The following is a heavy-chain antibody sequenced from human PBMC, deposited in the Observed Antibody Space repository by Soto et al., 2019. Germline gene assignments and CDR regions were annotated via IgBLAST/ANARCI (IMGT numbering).Heavy chain of an antibody. D-gene: IGHD3-3*01. J-gene: IGHJ3*02. CDR2: SNAGNGNT. CDR3: ARTRSGRKIFGGADAFDI. CDR1: GYTFTRYA. Sequence: QVQLVQAGAEEKKPGASVKVSCKDSGYTFTRYAMHWVRQAPGQRLEWMGWSNAGNGNTKYSQKFQGRVTITRDTSASKDYMELSSLRAKDTAVYYCARTRSGRKIFGGADAFDIWGQGTMVTVSS. V-gene: IGHV1-3*05.